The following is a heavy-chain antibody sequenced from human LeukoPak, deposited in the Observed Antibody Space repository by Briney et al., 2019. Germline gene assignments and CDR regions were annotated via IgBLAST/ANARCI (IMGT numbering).Heavy chain of an antibody. CDR3: ARAQRDGNPLDY. D-gene: IGHD4-23*01. J-gene: IGHJ4*02. Sequence: PGGSLRLSCAASGFMFNGYSMTWVRQAPGKGLEWVSYISGGSDYIFYTDSVKGRFTISRDNAKNSLYLQMNSLRAEDTAVYYCARAQRDGNPLDYWGQGTLVAVSS. CDR1: GFMFNGYS. V-gene: IGHV3-21*01. CDR2: ISGGSDYI.